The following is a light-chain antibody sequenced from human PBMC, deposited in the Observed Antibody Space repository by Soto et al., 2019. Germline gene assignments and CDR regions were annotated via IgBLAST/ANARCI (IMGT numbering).Light chain of an antibody. Sequence: DTKMTQSPSSLSASVGDRISITCRASQTVSTYLNWYQQTPGKAPTLLISATSTLQSGVPSRFSGSGSGTEFTLTITSLQPEDFATYYCQQTYTTPRTFGQGTKVDIK. J-gene: IGKJ1*01. CDR2: ATS. V-gene: IGKV1-39*01. CDR1: QTVSTY. CDR3: QQTYTTPRT.